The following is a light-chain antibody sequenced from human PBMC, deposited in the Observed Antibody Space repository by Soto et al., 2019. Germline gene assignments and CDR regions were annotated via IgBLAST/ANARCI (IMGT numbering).Light chain of an antibody. Sequence: QSALTQPRSVSGSPGQSVTISCTGTSSDVGGYNYVSWYQQHPGKAPKLMIYDVIKRPSGVPDRFSGSKSGNTASLTISGLQAADDADYYCCSYAGSYTYVFGTGTKVTVL. V-gene: IGLV2-11*01. CDR1: SSDVGGYNY. CDR2: DVI. J-gene: IGLJ1*01. CDR3: CSYAGSYTYV.